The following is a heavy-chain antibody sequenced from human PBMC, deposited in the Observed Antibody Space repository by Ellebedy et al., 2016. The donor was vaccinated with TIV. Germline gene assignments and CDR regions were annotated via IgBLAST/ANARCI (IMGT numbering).Heavy chain of an antibody. V-gene: IGHV4-4*02. J-gene: IGHJ6*02. D-gene: IGHD1-7*01. CDR3: ARAWGFKLNYFYYGMDV. Sequence: SETLSLXCAVSGGSISSSNWWSWVRQPSGKGLEWIGEIYHNGSTHYNPSLKSRVTISVDKSKNQFSLKLSSVTAADTAVYYCARAWGFKLNYFYYGMDVWGQGTTVTVSS. CDR2: IYHNGST. CDR1: GGSISSSNW.